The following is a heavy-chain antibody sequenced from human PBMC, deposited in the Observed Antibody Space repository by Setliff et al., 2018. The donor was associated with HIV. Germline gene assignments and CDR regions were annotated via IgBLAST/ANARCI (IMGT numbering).Heavy chain of an antibody. D-gene: IGHD5-18*01. J-gene: IGHJ4*02. V-gene: IGHV1-2*06. Sequence: ASVKVSCKASGYIFTGYYMHWVRQAPGQGLEWMGRINPNSGGTNYAQKFQGRVTMTTDESTSTAYMELSSLRSEDTAVYYCARGPNTAMVPGYFDYWGQGTLVTVSS. CDR2: INPNSGGT. CDR3: ARGPNTAMVPGYFDY. CDR1: GYIFTGYY.